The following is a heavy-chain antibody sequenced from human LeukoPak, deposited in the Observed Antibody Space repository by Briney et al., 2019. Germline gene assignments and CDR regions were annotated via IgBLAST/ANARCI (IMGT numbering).Heavy chain of an antibody. D-gene: IGHD5-18*01. J-gene: IGHJ4*02. CDR3: ARDLSGVTGYTYGRGIDY. V-gene: IGHV3-7*01. Sequence: GGSLRLSCAASGFAFSSYWMSWVRQAPGKGLEWVANIKKDGSEKYYVDSVKGRFTISRDNAKTSLYLQMNSLRAEDTAVYYCARDLSGVTGYTYGRGIDYWGQGTLVTVSS. CDR2: IKKDGSEK. CDR1: GFAFSSYW.